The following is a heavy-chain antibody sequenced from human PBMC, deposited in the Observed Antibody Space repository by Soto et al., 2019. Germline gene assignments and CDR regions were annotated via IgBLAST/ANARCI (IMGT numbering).Heavy chain of an antibody. CDR1: GFTFSSYA. J-gene: IGHJ5*02. D-gene: IGHD1-1*01. CDR3: AKDARPIPDTTPNWFDP. V-gene: IGHV3-23*01. Sequence: PGGSLRLSCAASGFTFSSYAMSWVRQAPGKGLEWVSAISGSGGSTYYADSVKGRFTISRDNSKNTLYLQMNSLRAEDTAVYYCAKDARPIPDTTPNWFDPGGQGTLVNVSS. CDR2: ISGSGGST.